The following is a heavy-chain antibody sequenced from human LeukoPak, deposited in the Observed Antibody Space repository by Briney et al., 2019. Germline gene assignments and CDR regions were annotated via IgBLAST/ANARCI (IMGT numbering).Heavy chain of an antibody. CDR1: GYTFSNYA. CDR3: ARVYYDSSNYSRRDY. J-gene: IGHJ4*02. CDR2: INCNTGAP. Sequence: ASVKVSCKASGYTFSNYAINWVRQAPGQGLEWMGWINCNTGAPTYAQGFTGRFVFSLDTSVNTAYLQISSLKAEDTAVYYCARVYYDSSNYSRRDYWGQGTLVTVSS. D-gene: IGHD3-22*01. V-gene: IGHV7-4-1*02.